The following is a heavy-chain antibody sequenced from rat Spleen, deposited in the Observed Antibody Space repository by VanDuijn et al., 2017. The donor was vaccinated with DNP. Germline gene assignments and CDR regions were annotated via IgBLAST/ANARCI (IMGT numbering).Heavy chain of an antibody. CDR2: IWTGGST. J-gene: IGHJ4*01. D-gene: IGHD1-1*01. CDR1: GFSLTSYH. V-gene: IGHV2-43*01. Sequence: QVQLKESGPGLVQPSQTLSLTCTVSGFSLTSYHVSWVRQPPGKGLEWMGVIWTGGSTAYNSLLKSRLSISRDTSKIQVFLKMNSLQTEDRATYYCARDGLVGRGYYYVMDVWGQGASVTVSS. CDR3: ARDGLVGRGYYYVMDV.